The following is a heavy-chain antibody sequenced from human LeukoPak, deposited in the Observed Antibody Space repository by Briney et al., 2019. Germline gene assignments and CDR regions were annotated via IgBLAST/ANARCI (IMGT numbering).Heavy chain of an antibody. CDR1: GGTFISYA. V-gene: IGHV1-69*05. CDR2: IIPIFGTA. D-gene: IGHD3-3*01. CDR3: AIFEWLSVYYYMDV. J-gene: IGHJ6*03. Sequence: ASVKVSCKASGGTFISYAISWVRQARGQGLEWMGGIIPIFGTAKYAQKFQGRVTITTDESTSTAYMELISLRSEDTAVYYCAIFEWLSVYYYMDVWGKGTTVTVSS.